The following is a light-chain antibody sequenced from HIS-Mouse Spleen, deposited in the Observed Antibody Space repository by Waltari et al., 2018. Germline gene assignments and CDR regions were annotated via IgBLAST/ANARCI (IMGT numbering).Light chain of an antibody. CDR3: CSYAGSSTLV. CDR1: SRHIGSYYL. J-gene: IGLJ3*02. Sequence: QSALTQPASVSGSPGTSITIPCTGTSRHIGSYYLVSWYQQHPGKAPKLMIYEGSKRPSGVSNRFSGSKSGNTVSLTISGLQAEDEADYYCCSYAGSSTLVFGGGTKLTVL. V-gene: IGLV2-23*01. CDR2: EGS.